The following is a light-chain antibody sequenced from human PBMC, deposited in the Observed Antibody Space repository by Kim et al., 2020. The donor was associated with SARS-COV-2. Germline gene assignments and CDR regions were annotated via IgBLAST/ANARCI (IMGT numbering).Light chain of an antibody. CDR2: DVS. CDR1: SSDVGNYNY. CDR3: SSYTGSSTWV. V-gene: IGLV2-14*04. Sequence: GHSITISCTGTSSDVGNYNYVSWYQQHPGKAPKLMIYDVSKGPSGVSNRFSGSKSGNTASLTISGLQAEDEADYYCSSYTGSSTWVFGGGTKLTVL. J-gene: IGLJ3*02.